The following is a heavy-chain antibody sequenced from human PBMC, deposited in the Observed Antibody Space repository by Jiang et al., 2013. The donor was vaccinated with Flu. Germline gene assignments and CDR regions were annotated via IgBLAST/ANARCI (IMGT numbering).Heavy chain of an antibody. CDR3: ARDPGLGYCNGGRCYSGLDP. Sequence: GSGLVKPSQTLSLTCTVSGDSITSGGYYWTWIRQHPGKGLEWIGYINYSGNTYYNPSLKSRVTISVDTSNNQFSLKLSSVTAADTAVYYCARDPGLGYCNGGRCYSGLDPWGQGTPVTGLL. CDR1: GDSITSGGYY. CDR2: INYSGNT. V-gene: IGHV4-31*03. J-gene: IGHJ5*02. D-gene: IGHD2-15*01.